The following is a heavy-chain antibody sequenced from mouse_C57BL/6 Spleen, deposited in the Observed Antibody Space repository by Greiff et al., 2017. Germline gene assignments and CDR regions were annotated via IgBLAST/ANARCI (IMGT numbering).Heavy chain of an antibody. V-gene: IGHV1-80*01. CDR3: ARSPYYYGSSCPYWYFGV. J-gene: IGHJ1*03. CDR2: IYPGDGDT. CDR1: GYAFSSYW. Sequence: VQLQQSGAELVKPGASVKISCKASGYAFSSYWMNWVKQRPGKGLEWIGQIYPGDGDTNYNGKFKGKATLTADKSSSTAYMQLSSLTSEDSAVYFCARSPYYYGSSCPYWYFGVWGTGTTVTVSS. D-gene: IGHD1-1*01.